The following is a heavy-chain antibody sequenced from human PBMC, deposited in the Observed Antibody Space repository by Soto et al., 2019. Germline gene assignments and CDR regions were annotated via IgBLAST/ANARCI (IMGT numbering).Heavy chain of an antibody. CDR2: IYYSGST. D-gene: IGHD6-19*01. V-gene: IGHV4-61*01. J-gene: IGHJ4*02. CDR3: ARSGGGSGWL. Sequence: ETLSLSCPGSGDSVSSGSYYWSWSRQPPGKALEWIAYIYYSGSTNYNPSLKSRVTISRDTSKNQFSLKLTSVTAADTAVYYCARSGGGSGWLGGQGTLVTVSS. CDR1: GDSVSSGSYY.